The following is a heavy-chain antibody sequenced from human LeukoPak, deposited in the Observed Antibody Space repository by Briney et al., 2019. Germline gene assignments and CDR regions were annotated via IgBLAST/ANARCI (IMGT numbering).Heavy chain of an antibody. D-gene: IGHD2-8*01. CDR1: GFTFSSYS. V-gene: IGHV3-21*01. CDR3: ARVGVARSGYWFDP. J-gene: IGHJ5*02. Sequence: GGSLRLSCAASGFTFSSYSMNWVRQAPGKGLEWVSSISSSSSYIYYADSVKGRFTISRDNAKNSLYLQMNSLRVEDTAVYYCARVGVARSGYWFDPWGQGTLVTVSS. CDR2: ISSSSSYI.